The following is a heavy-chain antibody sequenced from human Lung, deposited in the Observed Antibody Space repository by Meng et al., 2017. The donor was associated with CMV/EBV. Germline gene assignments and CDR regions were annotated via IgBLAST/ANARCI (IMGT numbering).Heavy chain of an antibody. CDR2: IYYSGST. D-gene: IGHD3-3*01. CDR3: ARMGRFSGSYDFWSGYSPPGGFDI. J-gene: IGHJ3*02. Sequence: SETLSLXCTVSGGSVSSGSYYWSWIRQPPGKGLEWIGYIYYSGSTNYNPSLKSRVTISVDTSKNQFSLKLSSVTAADTAVYYCARMGRFSGSYDFWSGYSPPGGFDIXGQGXMVTVSS. CDR1: GGSVSSGSYY. V-gene: IGHV4-61*01.